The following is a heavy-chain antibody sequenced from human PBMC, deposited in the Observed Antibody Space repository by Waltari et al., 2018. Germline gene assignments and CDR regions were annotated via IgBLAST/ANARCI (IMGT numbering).Heavy chain of an antibody. J-gene: IGHJ6*02. Sequence: QITLKESGPTLVKPTQTLTLTCTFSGFSLSTSGVGVGWIRQPPGQALEWLALIYWNDDKRYSPSLKCRLTITKDTSKNQVVLTMTNMDPVDTATYYCAHTDCGGVCYFGYYYGMDVWGQGTTVTVSS. V-gene: IGHV2-5*01. CDR2: IYWNDDK. D-gene: IGHD2-21*01. CDR1: GFSLSTSGVG. CDR3: AHTDCGGVCYFGYYYGMDV.